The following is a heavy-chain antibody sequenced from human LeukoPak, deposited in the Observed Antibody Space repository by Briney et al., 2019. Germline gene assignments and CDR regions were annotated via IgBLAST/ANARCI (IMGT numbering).Heavy chain of an antibody. Sequence: GGSLRLSCAASGFTFSSYAMSWVRQAPGKGLEWVSGIENSGGGTYYAESVKGRFTISRDNSKNTLYLQMSSLRVEDTAVYYCAKDYPLGSGSLPFFDYWGQGTLVTVSS. V-gene: IGHV3-23*01. D-gene: IGHD3-10*01. J-gene: IGHJ4*02. CDR2: IENSGGGT. CDR1: GFTFSSYA. CDR3: AKDYPLGSGSLPFFDY.